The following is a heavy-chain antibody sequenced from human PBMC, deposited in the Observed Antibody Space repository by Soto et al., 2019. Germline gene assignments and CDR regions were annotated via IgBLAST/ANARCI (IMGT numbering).Heavy chain of an antibody. V-gene: IGHV3-30*18. CDR1: GFIFNSYG. J-gene: IGHJ5*02. CDR3: TKGLIGRRCTWDWFDP. CDR2: ISYDGSNK. Sequence: GGSLRLSCAASGFIFNSYGMHWVRQAQGKGLEWVAVISYDGSNKYYADSVKGRFNISRDNSKNTLYLQMTCLRAGDTAVYYCTKGLIGRRCTWDWFDPWGRGTLVTVSS. D-gene: IGHD2-15*01.